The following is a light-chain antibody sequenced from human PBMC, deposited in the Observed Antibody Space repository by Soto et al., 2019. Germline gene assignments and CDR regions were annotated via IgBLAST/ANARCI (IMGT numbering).Light chain of an antibody. CDR1: QSISSK. V-gene: IGKV3-20*01. CDR3: QQYGSSPRT. J-gene: IGKJ1*01. CDR2: GNS. Sequence: VMTQSPAILSLSPGDGATLSCRASQSISSKLAWYQQKTGQAPRLLIYGNSNRATGIPDRLSGSGSGTDLSLTISSLEPGDLAVYYCQQYGSSPRTCGQGTKVDIK.